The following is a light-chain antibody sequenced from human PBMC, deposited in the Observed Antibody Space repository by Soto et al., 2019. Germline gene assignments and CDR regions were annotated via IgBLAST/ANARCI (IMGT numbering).Light chain of an antibody. J-gene: IGKJ4*01. Sequence: EIVLTQSPATLSLSPGERATLSCRASQSVSSYLAWYQQKPGQAPRLLIYDASNRATGIPARFSGSGSGTDFTLPISSLEPEDFAVYYCHQRSNWLTFGGGTKVEIK. CDR2: DAS. V-gene: IGKV3-11*01. CDR3: HQRSNWLT. CDR1: QSVSSY.